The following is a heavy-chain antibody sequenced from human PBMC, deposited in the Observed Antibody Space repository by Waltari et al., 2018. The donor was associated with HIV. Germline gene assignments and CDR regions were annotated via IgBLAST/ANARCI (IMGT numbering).Heavy chain of an antibody. J-gene: IGHJ3*02. Sequence: EVQLLESGGGLTQPGGSLRLYCAASGFVFSRFSMNWVRQAPGKGLEWGAHIEGPGNIAYYAESVKGRFTMSRDNSQNTLFLQMNSLRAEDTAVYYCAKDREPFNGVFDPFDIWGPGALVTVSS. CDR1: GFVFSRFS. D-gene: IGHD2-8*01. CDR2: IEGPGNIA. V-gene: IGHV3-23*01. CDR3: AKDREPFNGVFDPFDI.